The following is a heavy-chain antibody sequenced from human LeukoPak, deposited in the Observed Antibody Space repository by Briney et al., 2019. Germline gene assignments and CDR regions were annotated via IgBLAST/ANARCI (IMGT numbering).Heavy chain of an antibody. J-gene: IGHJ4*02. Sequence: SEILSLTCTVSGGSISSSSYYWGWIRQPPGKGLEWIGSIYYSGSTYYNPSLKSRVTISVDTSKNQFSLKLSSVTAADTAVYYCARGQYYYDSSGSSLFDYWGQGTLVTVSS. CDR2: IYYSGST. D-gene: IGHD3-22*01. V-gene: IGHV4-39*01. CDR1: GGSISSSSYY. CDR3: ARGQYYYDSSGSSLFDY.